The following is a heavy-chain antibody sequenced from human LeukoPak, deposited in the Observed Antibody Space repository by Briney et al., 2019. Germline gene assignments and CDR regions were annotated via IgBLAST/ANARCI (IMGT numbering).Heavy chain of an antibody. D-gene: IGHD3-3*01. CDR3: ARGSYDFWSGYFGY. CDR2: IKQDGSEK. Sequence: QPGGSLRLSCAASGFTFSSYWVSWVRQAPGKGLEWVANIKQDGSEKYYVDSVKGRFTISRDNAKNSLYLQMNSLRAEDTAVYYCARGSYDFWSGYFGYWGQGTLVTVSS. J-gene: IGHJ4*02. V-gene: IGHV3-7*01. CDR1: GFTFSSYW.